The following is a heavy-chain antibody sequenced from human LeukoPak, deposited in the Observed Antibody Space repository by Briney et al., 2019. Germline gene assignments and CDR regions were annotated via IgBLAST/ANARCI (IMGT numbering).Heavy chain of an antibody. J-gene: IGHJ1*01. D-gene: IGHD6-13*01. V-gene: IGHV4-59*01. Sequence: SETLSLTCTVSGGSISSYYWSWIRQSPGKGLECIGYIYYSGTTNYNPSLKSRVTISVDTSENQFSLKLSSVTAADTAVYYCARGYSSSWLYSQYWCQGTLVTVSS. CDR3: ARGYSSSWLYSQY. CDR2: IYYSGTT. CDR1: GGSISSYY.